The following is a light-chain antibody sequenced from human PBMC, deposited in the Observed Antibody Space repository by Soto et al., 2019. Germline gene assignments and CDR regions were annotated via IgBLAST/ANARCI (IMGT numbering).Light chain of an antibody. V-gene: IGKV3-20*01. CDR2: DTF. CDR1: QSVGGTS. Sequence: ETVLTQSPGTLSLSPGERATVSCRASQSVGGTSLAWYQQRPGQAPSLLIYDTFRRATGIPDRFSGSGSGTDFTLTISRLEPEDFAVYYCQQYQNSPRTFGQGTKVEIK. J-gene: IGKJ1*01. CDR3: QQYQNSPRT.